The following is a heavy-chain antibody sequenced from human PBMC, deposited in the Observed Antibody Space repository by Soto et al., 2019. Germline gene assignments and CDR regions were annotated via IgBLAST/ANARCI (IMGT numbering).Heavy chain of an antibody. D-gene: IGHD3-10*01. Sequence: GGSLRLTCEASGSTFTDVYMSWIRQGPGKELEGIAYISSTFSTTYYADSVKGRFTISRDNAKNSLYLQMNSLSPEDTAVYYCSRIFYGSLSRPDYWGQGTLVTVSS. CDR3: SRIFYGSLSRPDY. V-gene: IGHV3-11*01. CDR1: GSTFTDVY. CDR2: ISSTFSTT. J-gene: IGHJ4*02.